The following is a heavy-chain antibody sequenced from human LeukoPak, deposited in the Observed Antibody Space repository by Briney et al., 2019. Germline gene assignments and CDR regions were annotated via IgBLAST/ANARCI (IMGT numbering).Heavy chain of an antibody. V-gene: IGHV1-69*13. J-gene: IGHJ4*02. Sequence: ASVKVSCKASGYTFTSYYMHWVRQAPGQGLEWMGGIIPIFGTANYAQKFQGRVTITADESTSTAYMELSSLRSEDTAVYYCARDRDWAGYSYGFYYWGQGTLVTVSS. CDR2: IIPIFGTA. D-gene: IGHD5-18*01. CDR3: ARDRDWAGYSYGFYY. CDR1: GYTFTSYY.